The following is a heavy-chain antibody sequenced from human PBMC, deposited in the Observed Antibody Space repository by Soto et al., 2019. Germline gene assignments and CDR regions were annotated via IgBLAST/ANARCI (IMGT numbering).Heavy chain of an antibody. J-gene: IGHJ6*02. CDR2: IIPIFGTA. V-gene: IGHV1-69*05. CDR3: AREGVAPYYYYGMDV. Sequence: GSSVKVSCKASGGTFSSYAISWVRQAPGQGLEWMGGIIPIFGTANYAQTFQGRVTMTTDTSTSTVHMEVRSLRSDDTAVYYCAREGVAPYYYYGMDVWGQGTPVTVSS. CDR1: GGTFSSYA. D-gene: IGHD5-12*01.